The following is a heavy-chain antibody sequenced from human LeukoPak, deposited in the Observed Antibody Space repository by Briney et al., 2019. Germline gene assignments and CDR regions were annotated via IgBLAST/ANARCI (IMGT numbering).Heavy chain of an antibody. J-gene: IGHJ4*02. CDR3: ARVVYSSSWYGGWGFDY. CDR2: IYYGGST. V-gene: IGHV4-59*11. Sequence: SETLSLTCTVSGGSISSHYWSWIRQPPGKGLEWIGYIYYGGSTNYNPSLKSRVTISVDTSKNQFSLKLSSVTAADTAVYYCARVVYSSSWYGGWGFDYWGQGTLVTVSS. CDR1: GGSISSHY. D-gene: IGHD6-13*01.